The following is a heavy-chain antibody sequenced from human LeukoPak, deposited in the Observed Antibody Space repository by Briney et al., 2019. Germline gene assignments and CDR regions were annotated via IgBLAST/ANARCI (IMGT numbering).Heavy chain of an antibody. CDR2: INVGNGNT. V-gene: IGHV1-3*01. Sequence: EASVKVSCKAFGYTFTNYAMHWVRQAPGQRLEWMGWINVGNGNTKYSQKFQGRVTITWGTSATTAYMELSSLRSEDTAVYYCARDRYYYDSSGYYEFDYWGQGTLVTVSS. J-gene: IGHJ4*02. CDR3: ARDRYYYDSSGYYEFDY. D-gene: IGHD3-22*01. CDR1: GYTFTNYA.